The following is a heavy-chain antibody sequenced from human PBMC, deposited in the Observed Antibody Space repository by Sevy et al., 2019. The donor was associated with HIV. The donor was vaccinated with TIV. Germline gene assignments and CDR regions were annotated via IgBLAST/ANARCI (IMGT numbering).Heavy chain of an antibody. CDR2: IYDSGST. D-gene: IGHD2-2*01. CDR1: GGSVSSGSYY. J-gene: IGHJ5*02. CDR3: AGVVDIVVVGSPRWFDP. Sequence: SETLSLTCTVSGGSVSSGSYYWSWIRQPPGKGLEWIGYIYDSGSTNYNPSLKSRVTISVDTSKHQFSLKLSSVTAADTAVYYCAGVVDIVVVGSPRWFDPWGQGTLVTVSS. V-gene: IGHV4-61*01.